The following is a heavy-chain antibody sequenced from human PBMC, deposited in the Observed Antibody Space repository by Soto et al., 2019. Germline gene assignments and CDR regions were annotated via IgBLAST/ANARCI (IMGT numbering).Heavy chain of an antibody. CDR1: GFTVSSNY. D-gene: IGHD6-19*01. J-gene: IGHJ5*02. Sequence: GVLRLSCAASGFTVSSNYLSWVRQAPGKGLEWVSVIFSADNTHYADSVKGRFTISRDNSKNTVFLQMNSLRAEDTAVYYCARVGIIAVAGTTNWFDPWGQGTLVTVSS. CDR3: ARVGIIAVAGTTNWFDP. V-gene: IGHV3-53*01. CDR2: IFSADNT.